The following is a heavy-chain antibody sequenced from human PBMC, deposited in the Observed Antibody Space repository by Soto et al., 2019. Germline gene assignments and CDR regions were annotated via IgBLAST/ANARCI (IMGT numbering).Heavy chain of an antibody. CDR3: ASVVPAATSPFDY. CDR1: GYSINRGYY. D-gene: IGHD2-2*01. V-gene: IGHV4-38-2*02. CDR2: IYHSGST. J-gene: IGHJ4*02. Sequence: PSETLSLTCSVSGYSINRGYYWGWIRQPPGKGLEWIGSIYHSGSTYYNPSLKSRVTISVDTSKNQFSLKLSSVTAADTAVYYCASVVPAATSPFDYWGQGTLVTVSS.